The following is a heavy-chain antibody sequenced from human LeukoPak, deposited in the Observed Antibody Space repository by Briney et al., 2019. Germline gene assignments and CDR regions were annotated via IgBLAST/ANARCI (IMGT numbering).Heavy chain of an antibody. D-gene: IGHD6-13*01. CDR1: GFTFSSYS. CDR3: AKVSTFRRGSSWYDY. V-gene: IGHV3-21*04. Sequence: GGSLRLSCAASGFTFSSYSMNWVRQAPGKGLEWVSSISSSSSYIYYADSVKGRFTISRDNAKNSLYLQMNSLRAEDTALYYCAKVSTFRRGSSWYDYWGQGTLVTVSS. J-gene: IGHJ4*02. CDR2: ISSSSSYI.